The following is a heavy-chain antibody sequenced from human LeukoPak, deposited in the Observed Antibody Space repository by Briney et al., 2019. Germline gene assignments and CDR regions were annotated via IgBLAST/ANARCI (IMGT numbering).Heavy chain of an antibody. Sequence: ASVKVSCKVSGYTLIELSVHWTRQAPGKWLEWMGGFDPEDGETIYAQKFQGRVTMTEDTSTDTAYMELSSLRSEDTAVYYCATGSIAVASDYWGQGTLVTVSS. V-gene: IGHV1-24*01. CDR1: GYTLIELS. CDR3: ATGSIAVASDY. D-gene: IGHD6-19*01. CDR2: FDPEDGET. J-gene: IGHJ4*02.